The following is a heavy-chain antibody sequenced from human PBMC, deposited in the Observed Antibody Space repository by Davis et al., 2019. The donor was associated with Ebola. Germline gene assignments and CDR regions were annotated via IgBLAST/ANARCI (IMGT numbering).Heavy chain of an antibody. Sequence: GESLKISCAASQFTFSDFYMTWVRQPPGKGLEWVATLGQRGAENRCVDSVKGRFSISRDDAKNSLYLHMDSLRAEDTAVYYCAREMRRSYGQIDLWGQGTLVTVSS. D-gene: IGHD3-10*01. CDR1: QFTFSDFY. J-gene: IGHJ5*02. CDR3: AREMRRSYGQIDL. V-gene: IGHV3-7*01. CDR2: LGQRGAEN.